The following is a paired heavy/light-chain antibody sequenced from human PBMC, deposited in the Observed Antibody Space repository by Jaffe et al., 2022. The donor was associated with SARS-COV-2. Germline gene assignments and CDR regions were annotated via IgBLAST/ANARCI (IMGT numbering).Heavy chain of an antibody. CDR2: ISGKNDNT. J-gene: IGHJ4*02. CDR3: GREFCDKDRCYLVDH. CDR1: GYNFGTFG. D-gene: IGHD2-2*01. V-gene: IGHV1-18*01. Sequence: QVQLVQSGGEVKKPGASVKVSCETSGYNFGTFGIAWVRQAPGQGLEWMGWISGKNDNTYYAPRLQGRLTVTTDTSTRTAYMELRSLTSDDTAVYYCGREFCDKDRCYLVDHWGQGTLVSVSS.
Light chain of an antibody. CDR2: ETY. J-gene: IGLJ3*02. Sequence: QSVLTQPPSVSAAPGQKVTISCSGSSSNIGSNHVIWYKKLPGTAPKLLIYETYQRPSDIPDRFSASKSGSSATLDITGLQTGDEADYYCATWDSRVSAGVFGGGTKLTVL. CDR1: SSNIGSNH. V-gene: IGLV1-51*02. CDR3: ATWDSRVSAGV.